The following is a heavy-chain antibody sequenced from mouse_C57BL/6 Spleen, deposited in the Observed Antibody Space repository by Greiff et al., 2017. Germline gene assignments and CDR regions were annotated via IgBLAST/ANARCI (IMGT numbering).Heavy chain of an antibody. V-gene: IGHV2-5*01. Sequence: VMLVESGPGLVPPSQRLSLTCTVSCFSLTSYGLHWVRPSPGKGVEWLGVIWRGGSTDYNAAFMSRLSITKDNSKSQVFFKMNSLQADDTAIYYCAKNWGLGYAMDYWGQGTSVTVSS. CDR3: AKNWGLGYAMDY. D-gene: IGHD2-4*01. CDR2: IWRGGST. CDR1: CFSLTSYG. J-gene: IGHJ4*01.